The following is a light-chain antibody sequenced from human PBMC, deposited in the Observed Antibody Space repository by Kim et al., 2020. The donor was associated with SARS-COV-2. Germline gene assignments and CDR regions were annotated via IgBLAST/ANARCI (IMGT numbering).Light chain of an antibody. Sequence: SYELTQPPSVSVSPGQTASITCSGEKLGDRYACWYQQRPGQSLLLVIYQHSKRPSGIPDRFSGSTSGNTATLTISGTQALDEADYYCQAWDSSTVLFGGG. CDR3: QAWDSSTVL. V-gene: IGLV3-1*01. CDR1: KLGDRY. CDR2: QHS. J-gene: IGLJ2*01.